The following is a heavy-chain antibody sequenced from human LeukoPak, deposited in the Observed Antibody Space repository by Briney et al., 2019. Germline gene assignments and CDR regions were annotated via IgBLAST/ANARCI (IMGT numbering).Heavy chain of an antibody. J-gene: IGHJ4*02. V-gene: IGHV1-18*01. Sequence: ASVKVSCKTSGYTFSSYGISWVRQAPGQGLEWMGWISAYSGNTYYAKSLQDRVTMTTDTSTNRAYMELRSLRSDDTAVYWCARDTVAVAGRFVYWGQGTQVTVSS. CDR1: GYTFSSYG. CDR2: ISAYSGNT. D-gene: IGHD6-19*01. CDR3: ARDTVAVAGRFVY.